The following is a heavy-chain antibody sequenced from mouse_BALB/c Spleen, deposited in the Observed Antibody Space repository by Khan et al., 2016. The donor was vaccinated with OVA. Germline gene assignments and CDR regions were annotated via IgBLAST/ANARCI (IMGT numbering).Heavy chain of an antibody. D-gene: IGHD2-3*01. CDR1: GYTFTYYV. V-gene: IGHV1-81*01. Sequence: VQLQQSGPELVKPGASVKMSCKASGYTFTYYVITWVKQRTGQGLEWIGEIYPGSDNAYYNERFKGKATLTADKSSNTTHMQLSSLTSEDSAVYLCARGDGYYVYFDYWGQGTTLTVSS. CDR3: ARGDGYYVYFDY. CDR2: IYPGSDNA. J-gene: IGHJ2*01.